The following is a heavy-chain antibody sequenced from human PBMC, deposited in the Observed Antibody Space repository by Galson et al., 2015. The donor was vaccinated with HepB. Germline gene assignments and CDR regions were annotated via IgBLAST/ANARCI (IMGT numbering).Heavy chain of an antibody. Sequence: SLRLSCAASGFTFSGYTMNWIRQAPGKGLEWVSSISSSSSYIYYADSVKGRFTISRDNAKNSLYLQMNSLRAEDTAVYYCARDYSGDEYFQHWGQGTLVTVST. D-gene: IGHD1-26*01. V-gene: IGHV3-21*06. CDR1: GFTFSGYT. CDR3: ARDYSGDEYFQH. CDR2: ISSSSSYI. J-gene: IGHJ1*01.